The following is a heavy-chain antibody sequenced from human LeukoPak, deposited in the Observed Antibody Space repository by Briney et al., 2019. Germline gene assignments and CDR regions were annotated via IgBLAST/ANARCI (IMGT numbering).Heavy chain of an antibody. CDR2: IYTSGST. J-gene: IGHJ4*02. V-gene: IGHV4-4*07. Sequence: SETLSLTCTVSGGSISSYYWSWIRQPAGKGLEWIGRIYTSGSTNYNPSLKSRVTMSVDTSKNQFSLKLSSATAADTAVYYCARDGVVTMELDYWGQGTLVTVSS. CDR3: ARDGVVTMELDY. D-gene: IGHD3-3*01. CDR1: GGSISSYY.